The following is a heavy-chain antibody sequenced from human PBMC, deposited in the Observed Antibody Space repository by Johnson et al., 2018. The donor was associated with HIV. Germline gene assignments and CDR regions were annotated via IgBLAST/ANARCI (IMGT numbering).Heavy chain of an antibody. CDR1: GFTFSDYY. CDR2: VYSGGTT. D-gene: IGHD6-13*01. V-gene: IGHV3-66*01. CDR3: AREIIAAADDI. J-gene: IGHJ3*02. Sequence: VQLVESGGGLVKPGGSLRLSCAASGFTFSDYYMTWIRQAPGKGLESVSVVYSGGTTHYADSVKGRFTISRDNSKNTVYLQMNSLRAEDTAVYYCAREIIAAADDIWGQGTMVTVSS.